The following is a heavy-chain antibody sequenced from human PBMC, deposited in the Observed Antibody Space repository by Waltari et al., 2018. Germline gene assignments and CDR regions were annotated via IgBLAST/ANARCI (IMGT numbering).Heavy chain of an antibody. CDR1: AGSIDILNHY. CDR2: ISYAGTT. D-gene: IGHD5-12*01. CDR3: ATYIGASVGTAAFDV. V-gene: IGHV4-39*01. Sequence: QLQLQESGPGPVKPSGTLSLTRRVPAGSIDILNHYWTWIRQPPGQGLEWIGTISYAGTTYTNPSLRSRPTMSRDTSKNQLSLTLGSTTAADAAVYYCATYIGASVGTAAFDVWGQGTMVTVSS. J-gene: IGHJ3*01.